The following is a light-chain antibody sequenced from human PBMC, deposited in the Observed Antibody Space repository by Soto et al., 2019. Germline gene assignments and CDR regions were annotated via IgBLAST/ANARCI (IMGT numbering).Light chain of an antibody. J-gene: IGLJ1*01. CDR1: NIGTKG. Sequence: SYELTQPPSVSVSPGQTARISCGGNNIGTKGVHWYQQRPGQAPVLVVYANSDRPSGIPERFSGSNSGDTATLTISRVGAGDEADYYCQLWDSSSDQYVFGTGTKAPS. V-gene: IGLV3-21*02. CDR3: QLWDSSSDQYV. CDR2: ANS.